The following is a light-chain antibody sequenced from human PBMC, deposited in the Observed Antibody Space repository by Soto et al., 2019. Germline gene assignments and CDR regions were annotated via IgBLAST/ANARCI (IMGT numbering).Light chain of an antibody. J-gene: IGKJ1*01. CDR2: DAS. V-gene: IGKV1-5*01. Sequence: DIQMTQSPATLSASVGDRVTITCRASQRVDRWLAWYQQKPGKAPKLLISDASTLESGVPSRFSGSGSVTEFTLAIASLQPDDFATYYGQQYKDYTYTFGYGTKVDIK. CDR3: QQYKDYTYT. CDR1: QRVDRW.